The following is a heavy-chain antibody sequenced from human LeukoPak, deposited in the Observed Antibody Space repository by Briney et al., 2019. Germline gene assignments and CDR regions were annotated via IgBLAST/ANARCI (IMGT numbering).Heavy chain of an antibody. Sequence: SETLSLTCTVSGGSISSYYWSWIRQPPGKGLEWIGYIYYSGSTNYNPSLKSRVTISVDTSKNQFSLKLSSVTAADTAVYYCARAAAEMATLNFDYWGQGTLVTVSS. V-gene: IGHV4-59*01. D-gene: IGHD5-24*01. J-gene: IGHJ4*02. CDR2: IYYSGST. CDR1: GGSISSYY. CDR3: ARAAAEMATLNFDY.